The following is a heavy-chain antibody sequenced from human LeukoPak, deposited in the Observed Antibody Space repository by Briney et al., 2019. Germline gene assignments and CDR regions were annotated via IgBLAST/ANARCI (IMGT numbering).Heavy chain of an antibody. J-gene: IGHJ6*03. CDR2: INPNSGGT. V-gene: IGHV1-2*02. CDR1: GYTFTGYY. Sequence: ASVKVSCKASGYTFTGYYMHWVRQAPGQGLEWMGWINPNSGGTNYAQKFQGRVTMTRDTSISTAYMELRSLRSDDTAVYYCARVVGDYKRYYYMDVWGKGTTVTVSS. CDR3: ARVVGDYKRYYYMDV. D-gene: IGHD1-26*01.